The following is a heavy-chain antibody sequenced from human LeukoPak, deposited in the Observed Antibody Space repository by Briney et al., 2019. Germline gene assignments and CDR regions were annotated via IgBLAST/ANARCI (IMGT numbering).Heavy chain of an antibody. J-gene: IGHJ6*03. CDR2: IIPIFGTA. CDR1: GGTFSSYA. CDR3: ARDIVVVPARGPADYYMGV. Sequence: GASVKVSCKASGGTFSSYAISWVRQAPGQGLEWMGGIIPIFGTANYAQKFQGRVTITADESTSTAYMELSSLRSEDTAVYYCARDIVVVPARGPADYYMGVWGKGTTVTVSS. D-gene: IGHD2-2*01. V-gene: IGHV1-69*13.